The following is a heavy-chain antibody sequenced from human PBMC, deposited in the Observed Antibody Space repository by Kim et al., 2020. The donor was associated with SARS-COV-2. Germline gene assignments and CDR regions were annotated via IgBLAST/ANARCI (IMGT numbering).Heavy chain of an antibody. V-gene: IGHV3-30*03. CDR3: ARDQLLWFGELIGGWFDP. J-gene: IGHJ5*02. CDR2: ISYDGSNK. CDR1: GFTFSSYG. D-gene: IGHD3-10*01. Sequence: GGSLRLSCAASGFTFSSYGMHWVRQAPGKGLEWVEVISYDGSNKYYADSVKGRFTISRDNSKNTLYLQMNSLRAEDTAVYYCARDQLLWFGELIGGWFDPWGQGTLVTVSS.